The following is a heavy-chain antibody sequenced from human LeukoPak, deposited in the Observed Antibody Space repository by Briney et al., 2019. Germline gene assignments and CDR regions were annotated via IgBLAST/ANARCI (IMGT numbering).Heavy chain of an antibody. CDR3: AKCRSSGWYSPDAAWFDP. CDR1: GFTFSSYA. J-gene: IGHJ5*02. CDR2: ISGSGGST. D-gene: IGHD6-19*01. Sequence: QAGGSLRLSCAASGFTFSSYAMSWVRQAPGKGLEWVSAISGSGGSTYYADSVKGRFTISRDNSKNTLYLQMNSLRAEDTAVYYCAKCRSSGWYSPDAAWFDPWGQGTLVTVSS. V-gene: IGHV3-23*01.